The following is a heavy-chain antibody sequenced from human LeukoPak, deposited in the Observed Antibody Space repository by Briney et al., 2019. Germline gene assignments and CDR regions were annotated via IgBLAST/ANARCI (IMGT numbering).Heavy chain of an antibody. CDR1: GDSISRTSNF. J-gene: IGHJ3*02. CDR3: ARGGSGISNAFDI. D-gene: IGHD3-10*01. Sequence: SETLSLTCTVSGDSISRTSNFWGWIRQPPGKGLEWIGSIYYGATTHYNPSLKSRITISVDTSKNQFSLKLRSVTAADTAVYYCARGGSGISNAFDIWGQGTMVTVSS. V-gene: IGHV4-39*07. CDR2: IYYGATT.